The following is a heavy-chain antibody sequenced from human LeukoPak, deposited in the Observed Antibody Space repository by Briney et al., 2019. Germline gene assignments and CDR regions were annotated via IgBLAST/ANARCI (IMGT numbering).Heavy chain of an antibody. CDR3: AREGDYGDYAFMD. V-gene: IGHV1-69*04. CDR1: GGTFSSYA. J-gene: IGHJ4*02. Sequence: SVKVSCKASGGTFSSYAISWVRQAPGQGLEWMGRIIPILGIANYAQKFQGRVTITADESTSTAYMELSSLRSEDTAVYYCAREGDYGDYAFMDWGQGTLVTVSS. CDR2: IIPILGIA. D-gene: IGHD4-17*01.